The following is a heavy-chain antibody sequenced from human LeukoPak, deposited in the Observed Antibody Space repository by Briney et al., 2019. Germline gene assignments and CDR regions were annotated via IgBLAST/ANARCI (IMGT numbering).Heavy chain of an antibody. V-gene: IGHV3-23*01. CDR2: IIGSGGST. CDR3: AKARYGSGGYYNSLDY. CDR1: GFTFSGYA. J-gene: IGHJ4*02. Sequence: PGGSLRLSCAASGFTFSGYAMNWVRQAPGKGLEWVSAIIGSGGSTYYADSVKGRFTISRDNSKNTLFLQMSSLRAEDTALYYCAKARYGSGGYYNSLDYWGQGTLVTVSS. D-gene: IGHD3-10*01.